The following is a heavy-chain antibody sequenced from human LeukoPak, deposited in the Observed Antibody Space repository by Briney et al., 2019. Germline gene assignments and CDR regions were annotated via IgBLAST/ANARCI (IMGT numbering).Heavy chain of an antibody. CDR1: GLTFSSYA. Sequence: GGSLRLSCAASGLTFSSYAMHWVRQAPGKGLEWVAVISYDGSNKYYADSVKGRFTISRDNSKNTLYLQMNSLRAEDTAVYYCARDYGGAARAASSWFDPWGQGTLVTVSS. V-gene: IGHV3-30-3*01. CDR3: ARDYGGAARAASSWFDP. CDR2: ISYDGSNK. D-gene: IGHD4-23*01. J-gene: IGHJ5*02.